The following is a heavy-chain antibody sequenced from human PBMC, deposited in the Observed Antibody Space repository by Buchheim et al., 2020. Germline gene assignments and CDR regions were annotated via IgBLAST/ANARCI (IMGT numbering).Heavy chain of an antibody. CDR2: IWYDGSNK. CDR3: ARGVGATLDKWFDP. Sequence: QVQLVESGGGVVQPGRSLRLSCAASGFTFSSYGMHWVRQAPGKGLEWVAVIWYDGSNKYYADSVKGRFTISRDNSKNTLYLQMNSLRAEDTAVYYCARGVGATLDKWFDPWGQGTL. D-gene: IGHD1-26*01. V-gene: IGHV3-33*01. CDR1: GFTFSSYG. J-gene: IGHJ5*02.